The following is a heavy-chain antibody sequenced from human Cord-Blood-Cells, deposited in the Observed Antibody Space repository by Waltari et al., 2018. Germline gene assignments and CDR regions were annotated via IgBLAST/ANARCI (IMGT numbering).Heavy chain of an antibody. V-gene: IGHV4-39*01. Sequence: QLQLQESGPGLVKPSETLSLTCTVSGGSISSSSYYWGWIRQPPGKGLEWIGSTYYSGRTYYNPSRKRRVTISVDTSKNQVCLKLSCVTAADTAVYYCASTREYYYDSSGYYNAFDIWGQGTMVTVSS. J-gene: IGHJ3*02. CDR2: TYYSGRT. CDR3: ASTREYYYDSSGYYNAFDI. D-gene: IGHD3-22*01. CDR1: GGSISSSSYY.